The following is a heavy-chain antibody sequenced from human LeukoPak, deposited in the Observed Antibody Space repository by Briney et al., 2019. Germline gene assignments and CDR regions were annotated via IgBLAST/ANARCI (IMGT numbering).Heavy chain of an antibody. J-gene: IGHJ4*02. CDR3: AKDTFWDMIVVVIWVGGFDY. V-gene: IGHV3-23*01. Sequence: GGSLRLSCAASGFTFSSYAMSWVRQAPGKGLEWVSAISGSGGSTYYADSVKGRFTISRDNSKNTLYLQMNSLRAEDMAVYYCAKDTFWDMIVVVIWVGGFDYWGQGTLVTVSS. CDR2: ISGSGGST. D-gene: IGHD3-22*01. CDR1: GFTFSSYA.